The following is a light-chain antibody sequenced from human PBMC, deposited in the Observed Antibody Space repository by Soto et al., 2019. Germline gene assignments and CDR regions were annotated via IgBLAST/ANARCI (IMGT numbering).Light chain of an antibody. V-gene: IGKV1-39*01. J-gene: IGKJ3*01. Sequence: DSQITHSPSSLSASVGDRVTITCRASQRISSYLNWYQQKPGKAPKLLIYAAASLHTGVPSRFSSSGSGTDFTLTINSLPPEDFPTYDCQQSYTTPYTFGPGTKVDIK. CDR3: QQSYTTPYT. CDR1: QRISSY. CDR2: AAA.